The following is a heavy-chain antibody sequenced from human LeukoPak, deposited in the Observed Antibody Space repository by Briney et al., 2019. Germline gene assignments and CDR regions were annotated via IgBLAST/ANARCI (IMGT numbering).Heavy chain of an antibody. V-gene: IGHV1-69*13. CDR3: ARDPSEGIAAAMTDY. Sequence: SVKLSCTASGGTFNNYAISWVRQAPGQGLEWMAGIIPIFGTAKYAQKFQGRVTITADESTSTAYMELSSLRSEDTALYYCARDPSEGIAAAMTDYWGQGTLVTVSS. J-gene: IGHJ4*02. D-gene: IGHD6-13*01. CDR2: IIPIFGTA. CDR1: GGTFNNYA.